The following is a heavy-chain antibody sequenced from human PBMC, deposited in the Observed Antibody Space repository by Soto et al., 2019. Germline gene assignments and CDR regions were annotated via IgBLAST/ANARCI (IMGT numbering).Heavy chain of an antibody. V-gene: IGHV3-74*01. CDR2: INGDGSTT. J-gene: IGHJ6*02. CDR3: VRDRGYTMDV. D-gene: IGHD1-1*01. CDR1: GFTFSSYW. Sequence: EVQLVESGGGLVQPGGSLRLSCAASGFTFSSYWMHWVHQAPGKGLVWVSVINGDGSTTAYADSVKGRFTISRDSAKNTLYMQMNSLRAEDTAVYYCVRDRGYTMDVWGQGTTVTVSS.